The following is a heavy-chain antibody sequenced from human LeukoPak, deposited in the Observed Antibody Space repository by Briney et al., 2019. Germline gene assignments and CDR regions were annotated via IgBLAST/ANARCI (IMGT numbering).Heavy chain of an antibody. CDR3: ARDSPTSLSSSAFDI. J-gene: IGHJ3*02. Sequence: ASVKVSCKASGGTFSSYAISWVRQAPGQGLEWMGGIIPIFGTANYAQKFQGRVTITTDESTSTAYMELSSLRSEDTAVYYCARDSPTSLSSSAFDIWGQGTMVTVSS. D-gene: IGHD2-2*01. CDR2: IIPIFGTA. V-gene: IGHV1-69*05. CDR1: GGTFSSYA.